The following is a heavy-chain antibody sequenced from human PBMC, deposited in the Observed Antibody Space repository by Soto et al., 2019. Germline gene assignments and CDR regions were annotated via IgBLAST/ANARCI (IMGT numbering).Heavy chain of an antibody. J-gene: IGHJ6*02. Sequence: LRLSCAASGFTVSSNYMSWVRQAPGKGLEWVSVIYSGGSTYYADSVKGRFTISRDNSKNTLYLQMNSLRAEDTAVYYCARGDVGYYDFWSGSYYYYGMDVWGQGTTVTVSS. CDR2: IYSGGST. CDR1: GFTVSSNY. V-gene: IGHV3-53*01. CDR3: ARGDVGYYDFWSGSYYYYGMDV. D-gene: IGHD3-3*01.